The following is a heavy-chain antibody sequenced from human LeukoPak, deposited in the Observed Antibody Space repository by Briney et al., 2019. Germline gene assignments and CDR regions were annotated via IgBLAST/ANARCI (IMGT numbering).Heavy chain of an antibody. Sequence: ASVEVSCKASGYTFTSYGISWVRQAPGQGLEWMGWISAYNGNTNYAQKLQGRVTMTTDTSTSTAYMELRSLRSDDTAVYYCARRADSSGYQDAFDIWGQGTMVTVSS. V-gene: IGHV1-18*01. CDR3: ARRADSSGYQDAFDI. D-gene: IGHD3-22*01. CDR2: ISAYNGNT. CDR1: GYTFTSYG. J-gene: IGHJ3*02.